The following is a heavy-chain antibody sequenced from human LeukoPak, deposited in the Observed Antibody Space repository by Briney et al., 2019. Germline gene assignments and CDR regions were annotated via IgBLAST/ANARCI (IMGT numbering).Heavy chain of an antibody. CDR1: GYTFTGNY. V-gene: IGHV1-2*02. J-gene: IGHJ4*02. CDR3: ARGIYGGNSPLVDY. CDR2: INPNSGGT. D-gene: IGHD4-23*01. Sequence: ASVKVSCKASGYTFTGNYMHWVRQAPGQGLEWMGWINPNSGGTNYAQKFQGRVTMTRDTSISTAYMELSRLRSDDTAVYYCARGIYGGNSPLVDYWGQGTLVTVSS.